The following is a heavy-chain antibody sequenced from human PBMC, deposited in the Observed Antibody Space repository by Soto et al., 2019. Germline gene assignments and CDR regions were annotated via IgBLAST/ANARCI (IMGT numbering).Heavy chain of an antibody. CDR3: ASQWLANPSDY. CDR1: GFTFSSYA. Sequence: EVQLLESGGGLVQPGGSLRLSCAASGFTFSSYAMSWVRQAPGKGLEWVSGISGGGGSTYYADSVKGGFTISRDNSKNTLYLQMNTLRVEDAAVYYCASQWLANPSDYWVQGTLVTVSS. V-gene: IGHV3-23*01. D-gene: IGHD6-19*01. J-gene: IGHJ4*02. CDR2: ISGGGGST.